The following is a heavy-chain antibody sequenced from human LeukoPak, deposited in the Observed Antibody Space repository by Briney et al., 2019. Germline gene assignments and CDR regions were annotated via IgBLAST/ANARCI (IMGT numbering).Heavy chain of an antibody. D-gene: IGHD3-22*01. V-gene: IGHV4-39*02. J-gene: IGHJ5*02. Sequence: PSETLSLTCAVSGGPISSGSYYWGWIRQPPGKGLECIGTIYYSGSTYYSPSLKSRVTISVDTSKNQFSLKLSSVTAADTAVYYCARDDSRSGWFDPWGQGTLVTVSS. CDR2: IYYSGST. CDR1: GGPISSGSYY. CDR3: ARDDSRSGWFDP.